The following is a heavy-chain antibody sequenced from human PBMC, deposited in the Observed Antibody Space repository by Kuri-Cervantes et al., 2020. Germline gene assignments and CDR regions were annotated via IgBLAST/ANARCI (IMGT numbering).Heavy chain of an antibody. CDR3: ARESPRYDFWSGYYLESFLDY. CDR2: ISTYNGDT. Sequence: AAEKVSCKASGYTFTTYGITWVRQAPGQGLEWMGWISTYNGDTNYAQKLQGRVTMTTDTSTTTAYMELRSLRSDDTAVYYCARESPRYDFWSGYYLESFLDYWGQGTLVTVSS. D-gene: IGHD3-3*01. J-gene: IGHJ4*02. V-gene: IGHV1-18*01. CDR1: GYTFTTYG.